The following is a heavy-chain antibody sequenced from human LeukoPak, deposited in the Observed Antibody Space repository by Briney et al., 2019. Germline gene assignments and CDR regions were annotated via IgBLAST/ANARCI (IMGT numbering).Heavy chain of an antibody. D-gene: IGHD4-23*01. CDR3: ARHYGGNPDLFDY. J-gene: IGHJ4*02. CDR2: IYTSGST. CDR1: GGSISSHY. V-gene: IGHV4-4*09. Sequence: PSETLSLTCTVSGGSISSHYWSWIRQPPGKGLEWIGYIYTSGSTNYNPSLKSRVTISVDTSKNQFSLKLSSVTAADTAVYYCARHYGGNPDLFDYWGQGTLVTVSS.